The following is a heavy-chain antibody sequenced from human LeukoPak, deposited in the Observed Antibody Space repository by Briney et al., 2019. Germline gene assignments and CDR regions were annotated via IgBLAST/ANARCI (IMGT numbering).Heavy chain of an antibody. D-gene: IGHD2-15*01. V-gene: IGHV3-7*01. CDR1: GFTFRNYW. CDR3: ARDGGLHTNFDY. J-gene: IGHJ4*02. CDR2: TKPDGTAE. Sequence: PGGSLRLSCAASGFTFRNYWMGWVRQAPGKGLEWVANTKPDGTAEYYADSVGGRFATSRDNANNFLYLQMNSLRGEDTAVYYCARDGGLHTNFDYWGQGTLVTVSS.